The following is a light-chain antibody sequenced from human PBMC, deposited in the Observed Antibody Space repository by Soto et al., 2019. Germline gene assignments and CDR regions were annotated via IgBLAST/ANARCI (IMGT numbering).Light chain of an antibody. CDR3: QQYDNLSLT. V-gene: IGKV1-33*01. CDR1: QDISNY. Sequence: DLQMTQSPSSLSASVGDRVTITCRASQDISNYLNWYQQKPGKAPKLLIYDASNLETGVPSRFSGSGSGTDFTFTISSLQPEDIATYYCQQYDNLSLTFGGGTKVEIK. CDR2: DAS. J-gene: IGKJ4*01.